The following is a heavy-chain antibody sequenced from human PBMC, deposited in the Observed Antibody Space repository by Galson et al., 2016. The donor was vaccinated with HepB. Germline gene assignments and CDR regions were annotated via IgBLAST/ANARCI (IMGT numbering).Heavy chain of an antibody. CDR1: GFSFSTSF. CDR3: GRGRMAFGP. CDR2: IEQDGSEK. J-gene: IGHJ5*02. Sequence: SLRLSCAASGFSFSTSFMSWVRQAPGKGLEWVATIEQDGSEKYYVDPVKGRFTISRDNAKNSLYLQMNSLRAEDTAVYYCGRGRMAFGPWGQGTLLTVSS. D-gene: IGHD5-24*01. V-gene: IGHV3-7*01.